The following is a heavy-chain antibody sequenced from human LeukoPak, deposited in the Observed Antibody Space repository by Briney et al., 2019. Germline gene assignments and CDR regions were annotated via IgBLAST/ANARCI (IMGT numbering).Heavy chain of an antibody. D-gene: IGHD1-7*01. J-gene: IGHJ4*02. CDR3: ARGGLTGTTIPYFDY. V-gene: IGHV3-11*04. CDR1: GFTFSDYY. CDR2: ISSSGSTI. Sequence: GGSLRLSCAASGFTFSDYYMSWIRQAPGKGLEWVSYISSSGSTIYYADSVKGRFTISRDNAKNSLYLRMNSLRAEDTAVYYCARGGLTGTTIPYFDYWGQGTLVTVSS.